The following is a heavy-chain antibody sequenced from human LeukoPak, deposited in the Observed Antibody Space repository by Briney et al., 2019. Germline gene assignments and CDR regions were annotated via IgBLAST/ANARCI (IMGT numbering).Heavy chain of an antibody. CDR3: ARASRRAYSYVDY. CDR2: IYYSGST. J-gene: IGHJ4*02. D-gene: IGHD5-18*01. CDR1: GGSISSSSYY. V-gene: IGHV4-39*07. Sequence: SETLSLTCTVSGGSISSSSYYWGWIRQPPGKGLEWIGSIYYSGSTYYNPSLKSRVTISVDTSKNQFSLKLSSVTAADTAVYYCARASRRAYSYVDYWGQGTLVTASS.